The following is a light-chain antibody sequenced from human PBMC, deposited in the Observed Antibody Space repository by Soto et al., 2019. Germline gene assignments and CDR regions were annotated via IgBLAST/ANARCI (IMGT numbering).Light chain of an antibody. Sequence: EVVVTQSPATLSVSPGERATLSCRASPSVNGYLAWYQQKPDQTPRLLIYDVSTRANGVPARFIGRGSVTAFTLTISSLQSDEFALYYCQQYKGSPPWTLGQGTRVESK. CDR2: DVS. J-gene: IGKJ1*01. V-gene: IGKV3-15*01. CDR1: PSVNGY. CDR3: QQYKGSPPWT.